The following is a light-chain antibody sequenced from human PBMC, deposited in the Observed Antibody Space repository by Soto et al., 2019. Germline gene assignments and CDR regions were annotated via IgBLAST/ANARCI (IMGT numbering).Light chain of an antibody. J-gene: IGKJ1*01. Sequence: IQMTKSPSPLSASVGDRLTFTCRAGKGISDWSAWYQQKPGKAPKLLIYEEANLKSGVQPRFRGSGYGTEYTLTMSSLQPDDFASYCCQQYNGYWTFGQGTKVEIK. CDR2: EEA. CDR3: QQYNGYWT. CDR1: KGISDW. V-gene: IGKV1-5*03.